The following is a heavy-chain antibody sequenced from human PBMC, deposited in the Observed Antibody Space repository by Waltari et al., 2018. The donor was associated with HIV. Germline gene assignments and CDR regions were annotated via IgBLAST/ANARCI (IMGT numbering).Heavy chain of an antibody. CDR2: IGIAGNT. CDR1: DFTFRSHD. D-gene: IGHD1-26*01. V-gene: IGHV3-13*01. CDR3: VRAGGSYYHFDY. Sequence: EVQLVESGGGLVQPGGSLRLSCAASDFTFRSHDMHWVRQTTGKGLEWVAGIGIAGNTNYADSVKGRFTISRENGKHSLYLQMTSLRAGDTAVYYCVRAGGSYYHFDYWGQGTLVTVSS. J-gene: IGHJ4*02.